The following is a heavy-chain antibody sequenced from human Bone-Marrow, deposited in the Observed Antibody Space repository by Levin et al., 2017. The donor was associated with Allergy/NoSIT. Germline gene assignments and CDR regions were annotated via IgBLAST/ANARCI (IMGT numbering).Heavy chain of an antibody. V-gene: IGHV3-66*01. J-gene: IGHJ4*02. CDR2: IYSGGNT. CDR1: EFTVYNNY. Sequence: GESLKISCAASEFTVYNNYMTWVRQAPGKGLEWVSVIYSGGNTFYTDSVKGRFTISRDNSKNTLYLQMNSLRAEDTALYYCSTRKYWGQGTLVTVSS. CDR3: STRKY.